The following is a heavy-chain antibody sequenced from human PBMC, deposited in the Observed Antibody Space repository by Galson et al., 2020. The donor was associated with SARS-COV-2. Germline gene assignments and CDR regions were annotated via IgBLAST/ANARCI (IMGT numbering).Heavy chain of an antibody. V-gene: IGHV3-21*06. CDR1: GFSFITYS. D-gene: IGHD3-10*01. Sequence: GGSLRLSCAASGFSFITYSMQWVRQAPGKGLEWVASISSSVTSTYYSDSVKGRFTISRDNARNALYLQMDSLRGDDTAVYYCARDPRVWFGDDDAFDVWGQGTMVTVSS. CDR2: ISSSVTST. J-gene: IGHJ3*01. CDR3: ARDPRVWFGDDDAFDV.